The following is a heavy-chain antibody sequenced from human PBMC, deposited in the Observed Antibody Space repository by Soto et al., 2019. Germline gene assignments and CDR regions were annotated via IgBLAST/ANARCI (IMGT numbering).Heavy chain of an antibody. CDR2: IIPIFGTG. D-gene: IGHD2-15*01. J-gene: IGHJ4*02. Sequence: QVQLVQSGAEVKKPGSSVKVSCKASGGTFSSYAISWVRQAPGQGLEWMGGIIPIFGTGTYAQKFQGRVTVTADESTSTGCMELSSLRSEDTAVYYCARVRCSGGSCYVLDYWGQGTLVTVSS. V-gene: IGHV1-69*12. CDR1: GGTFSSYA. CDR3: ARVRCSGGSCYVLDY.